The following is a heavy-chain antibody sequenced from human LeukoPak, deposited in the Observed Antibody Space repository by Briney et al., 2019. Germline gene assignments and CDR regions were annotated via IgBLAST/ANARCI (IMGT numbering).Heavy chain of an antibody. V-gene: IGHV4-39*07. J-gene: IGHJ4*02. CDR1: GGSISSSSYY. D-gene: IGHD3-10*01. Sequence: PSETLSLTCTVSGGSISSSSYYWGWIRQPPGKGLEWIGSIYYSGSTYYNPSLKSRVTISVDTSKNQFSLKLSSVTAADTAVYYCARVWPGGSDFVYWGQGTLVTVSP. CDR2: IYYSGST. CDR3: ARVWPGGSDFVY.